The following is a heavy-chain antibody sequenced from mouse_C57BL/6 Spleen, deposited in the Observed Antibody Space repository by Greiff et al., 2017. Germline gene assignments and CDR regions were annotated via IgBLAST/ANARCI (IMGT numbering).Heavy chain of an antibody. CDR2: ISSGGSYT. V-gene: IGHV5-6*01. CDR3: ARHGSNYDAMDY. J-gene: IGHJ4*01. D-gene: IGHD2-5*01. Sequence: EVQGVESGGDLVKPGGSLKLSCAASGFTFSSYGMSWVRQTPDKRLEWVATISSGGSYTYYPDSVKGRFTISRDNAKNTLYLQMRSLKSEDTAMYYCARHGSNYDAMDYWGQGTSVTVSS. CDR1: GFTFSSYG.